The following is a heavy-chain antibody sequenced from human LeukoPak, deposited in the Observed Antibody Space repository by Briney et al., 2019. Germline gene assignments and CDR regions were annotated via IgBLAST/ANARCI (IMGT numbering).Heavy chain of an antibody. CDR2: IYYSGST. CDR1: GGSFSSYF. D-gene: IGHD2-8*01. J-gene: IGHJ4*02. V-gene: IGHV4-59*01. Sequence: PSETLSLTCTVSGGSFSSYFWSWIRQPPGKGLEWIGYIYYSGSTHYNSSLKSRVTISLDTSRNQFSLKLSSVTAADTAVYYCARQLGVRLLFDYWGQGALVTVSS. CDR3: ARQLGVRLLFDY.